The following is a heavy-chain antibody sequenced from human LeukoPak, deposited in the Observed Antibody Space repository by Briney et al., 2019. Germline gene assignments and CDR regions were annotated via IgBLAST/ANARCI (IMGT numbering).Heavy chain of an antibody. J-gene: IGHJ5*02. CDR2: ITGSGGNT. D-gene: IGHD6-13*01. Sequence: GGSLRLSCAASGFTFSSYAMSWVRRAPGKGLEWVSTITGSGGNTYYADSVKGRFTISRDNSKNTLYLQMNSLRAEDTAIYYCAKESPVAATGRSWFDPWGQGTLVTVSS. CDR3: AKESPVAATGRSWFDP. CDR1: GFTFSSYA. V-gene: IGHV3-23*01.